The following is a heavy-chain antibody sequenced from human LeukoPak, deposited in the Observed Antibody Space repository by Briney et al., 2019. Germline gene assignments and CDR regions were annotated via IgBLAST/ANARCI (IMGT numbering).Heavy chain of an antibody. V-gene: IGHV1-3*01. J-gene: IGHJ4*02. CDR2: VSAANNP. CDR1: GGTFSSYA. D-gene: IGHD5-24*01. Sequence: ASVKVSCKASGGTFSSYAISWVRQAPGQGLELLGWVSAANNPEYSQKFQGRVVITRDASATTSYLELNSLRSEDTAVYYCAMSVEMPPIPSFDYWGQGTLVTVSS. CDR3: AMSVEMPPIPSFDY.